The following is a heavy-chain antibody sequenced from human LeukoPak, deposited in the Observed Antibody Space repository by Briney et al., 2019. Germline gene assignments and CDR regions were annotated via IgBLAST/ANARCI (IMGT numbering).Heavy chain of an antibody. CDR2: IRYDGSNK. CDR3: AKDRRQQLGVDY. V-gene: IGHV3-30*02. J-gene: IGHJ4*02. Sequence: PGGSLRLSCAASGFTFSSYGMHWVRQAPGKGLEWVAFIRYDGSNKYYADSVKGRFTISRDNSKNTLYLQMNSLRAEDTAVYYCAKDRRQQLGVDYWGQGTLVTVSS. CDR1: GFTFSSYG. D-gene: IGHD6-13*01.